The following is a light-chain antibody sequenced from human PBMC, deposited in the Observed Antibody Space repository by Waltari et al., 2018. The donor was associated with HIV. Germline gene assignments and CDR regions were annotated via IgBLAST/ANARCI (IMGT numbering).Light chain of an antibody. CDR1: RTNIGAGHD. Sequence: QSVLTQPPSVSGALGQRVTISCTGSRTNIGAGHDVHWYQQLPGTAPKLLIYSNTIRPSGVPDRFSASKSGTSASLAITGLRPEDEADYYCQSYDTSLSVNYVFGTGTKVTVL. V-gene: IGLV1-40*01. CDR2: SNT. CDR3: QSYDTSLSVNYV. J-gene: IGLJ1*01.